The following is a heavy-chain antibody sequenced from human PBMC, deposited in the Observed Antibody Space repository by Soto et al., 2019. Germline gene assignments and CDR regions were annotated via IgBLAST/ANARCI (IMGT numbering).Heavy chain of an antibody. D-gene: IGHD3-22*01. CDR1: GGLFSSYP. CDR2: IIPVFETA. Sequence: QEQLVQSGAEVKKPGSSVKVSCKASGGLFSSYPISWVRQVPGQGLEWMGGIIPVFETAYYTQRFQARVTITADGSTAKAHLELSSLRSEDRDIYYCVRSVSGYIWFNEFWGQGTLVTVAS. CDR3: VRSVSGYIWFNEF. V-gene: IGHV1-69*01. J-gene: IGHJ4*02.